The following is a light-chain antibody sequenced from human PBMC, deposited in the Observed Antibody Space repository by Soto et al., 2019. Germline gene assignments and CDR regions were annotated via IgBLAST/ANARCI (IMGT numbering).Light chain of an antibody. J-gene: IGLJ1*01. Sequence: SALTQPPSASGSAGRSVTISCTGTSSDVGAYNYVSWYQQHPGKVPKLMVYEVNKRPSGVPDRFSGSKSGNTASLTVSGLQAEDEADYYCTSYAGGNNIFGTGTKLTVL. CDR2: EVN. CDR3: TSYAGGNNI. CDR1: SSDVGAYNY. V-gene: IGLV2-8*01.